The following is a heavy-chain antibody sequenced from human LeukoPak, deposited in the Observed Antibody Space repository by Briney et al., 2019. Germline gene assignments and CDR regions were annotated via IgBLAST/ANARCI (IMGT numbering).Heavy chain of an antibody. D-gene: IGHD2-2*01. CDR1: GYSISSGYY. Sequence: SETLSLTCTVSGYSISSGYYWGWIRQPPGKGLEWIGSIYQSGNTYYNPSPQSRVTISLDTSKNQFSLKLSSVTAADTAVYYCAGRSRGSCSSTSCSFDYWGQGTLVTVSS. V-gene: IGHV4-38-2*02. CDR2: IYQSGNT. CDR3: AGRSRGSCSSTSCSFDY. J-gene: IGHJ4*02.